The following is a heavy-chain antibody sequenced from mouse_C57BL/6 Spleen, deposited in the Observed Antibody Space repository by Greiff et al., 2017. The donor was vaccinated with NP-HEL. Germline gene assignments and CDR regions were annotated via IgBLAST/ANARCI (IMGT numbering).Heavy chain of an antibody. CDR2: IDPEDGDT. J-gene: IGHJ4*01. CDR3: TRRSSGYVDYYAMDY. Sequence: EVKLVESGAELVRPGASVKLSCTASGFNIKDYYMHWVKQRPEQGLEWIGRIDPEDGDTEYAPKFQGKATMTADTSSNTAYLQLSSLTSEDTAVYYCTRRSSGYVDYYAMDYWGQGTSVTVSS. V-gene: IGHV14-1*01. CDR1: GFNIKDYY. D-gene: IGHD3-2*02.